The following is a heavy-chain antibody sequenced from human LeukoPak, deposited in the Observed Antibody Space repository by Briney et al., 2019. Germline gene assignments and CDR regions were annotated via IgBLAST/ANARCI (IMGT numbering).Heavy chain of an antibody. J-gene: IGHJ4*02. CDR1: GYSFTSYW. Sequence: GESLKISCKGSGYSFTSYWIGWVRQMPGKGLEWMGIIYPGDSDTRYSPSFQGQVTISADKSISTAYLQWSSLKASDTAMYYCARQKKDYYDSSGLIGYWGQGTLVTVSS. CDR2: IYPGDSDT. D-gene: IGHD3-22*01. CDR3: ARQKKDYYDSSGLIGY. V-gene: IGHV5-51*01.